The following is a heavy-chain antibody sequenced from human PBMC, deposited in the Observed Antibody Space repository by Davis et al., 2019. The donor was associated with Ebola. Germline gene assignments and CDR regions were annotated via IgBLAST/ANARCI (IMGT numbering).Heavy chain of an antibody. CDR1: GGSISSSSYY. CDR2: ISYSGSA. V-gene: IGHV4-39*01. Sequence: SETLSLTCTVSGGSISSSSYYWGWIRQPPGKGLEWIGSISYSGSAYYNPSLKSRVTISVDTSKNQFSLKLSSVTAADTAVYCCARSPTPQLWSLFDFWGQGTLVTVSS. J-gene: IGHJ4*02. CDR3: ARSPTPQLWSLFDF. D-gene: IGHD5-18*01.